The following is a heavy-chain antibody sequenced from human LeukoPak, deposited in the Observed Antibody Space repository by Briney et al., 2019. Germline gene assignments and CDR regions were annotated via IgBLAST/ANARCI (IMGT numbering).Heavy chain of an antibody. J-gene: IGHJ5*02. CDR3: ASPVAYYYGSGSYRWENWFDP. CDR1: GGTFSSYA. V-gene: IGHV1-69*01. Sequence: GASVKVSCKASGGTFSSYAISWVRQAPGQGLEWMGGIIPIFGTANYAQKFQGRVTITADESTSTAYMELSSLRSEDTAVYYCASPVAYYYGSGSYRWENWFDPWGQGTLVTVSS. CDR2: IIPIFGTA. D-gene: IGHD3-10*01.